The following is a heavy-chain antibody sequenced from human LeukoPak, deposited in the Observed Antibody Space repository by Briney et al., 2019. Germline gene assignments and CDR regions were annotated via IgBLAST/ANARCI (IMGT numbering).Heavy chain of an antibody. V-gene: IGHV4-4*07. J-gene: IGHJ4*02. Sequence: SETLSLTCTVSGGSISSYYWSWIRRPAGKGLEWIGRIYTSGSTNYNPSLKSRVTMSVDTSKNQFSLKLSSVTAADTAVYYCARRLGYCSGGSCYGFERFDYWGQGTLVTVSS. CDR3: ARRLGYCSGGSCYGFERFDY. D-gene: IGHD2-15*01. CDR1: GGSISSYY. CDR2: IYTSGST.